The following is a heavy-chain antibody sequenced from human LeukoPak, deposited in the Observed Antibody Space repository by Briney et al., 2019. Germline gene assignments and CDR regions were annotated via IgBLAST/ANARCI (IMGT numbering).Heavy chain of an antibody. J-gene: IGHJ6*03. Sequence: SETLSLTCTVSGGSISSYYWSWIRQPAGKGLEWIGRIYTSGSTNYNPSLKSRVTMSVDTSKNQFSLKLSSVTAADTAVYYCARERRDYYYYYMDVWGKGTTVTISS. CDR3: ARERRDYYYYYMDV. CDR1: GGSISSYY. V-gene: IGHV4-4*07. CDR2: IYTSGST.